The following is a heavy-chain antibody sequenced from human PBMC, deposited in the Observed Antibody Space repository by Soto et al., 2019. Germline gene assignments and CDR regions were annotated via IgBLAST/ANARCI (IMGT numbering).Heavy chain of an antibody. J-gene: IGHJ5*02. CDR3: ARDSRGDFWSGYYQGWFDP. D-gene: IGHD3-3*01. CDR1: GLPFSSYS. CDR2: ISSSSSYI. V-gene: IGHV3-21*01. Sequence: GGSLRLSCAASGLPFSSYSMNWVRQAPGKGLEWVSSISSSSSYIYCADSVKGRFTISRDNAKNSLYLQMNSLRAEDTAVYYCARDSRGDFWSGYYQGWFDPWGQGTLVTV.